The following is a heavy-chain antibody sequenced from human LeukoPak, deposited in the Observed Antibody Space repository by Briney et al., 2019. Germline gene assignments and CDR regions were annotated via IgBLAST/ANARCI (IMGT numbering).Heavy chain of an antibody. J-gene: IGHJ5*02. CDR1: GFTFSSYA. CDR3: ARCVTGWPNWFAP. V-gene: IGHV3-23*01. Sequence: PGGSLRLSCVASGFTFSSYAMSWVRQAPGKGLEWVSGISGSGGSTHYADSVKGRFTISRDNSKTTVYLQLNGLRVEDTAIYYCARCVTGWPNWFAPWGQGTPVTVSS. CDR2: ISGSGGST. D-gene: IGHD6-19*01.